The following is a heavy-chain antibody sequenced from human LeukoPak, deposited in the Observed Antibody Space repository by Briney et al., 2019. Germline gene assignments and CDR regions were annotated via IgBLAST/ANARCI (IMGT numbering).Heavy chain of an antibody. CDR3: TTGGPYSSSHFDY. Sequence: GGSLRLSCAASGFTFSNAWMSWVRQAPGKGLEWVGRIKSKTDGGTTDYAAPVKGRFTISRDDSKNTLYLQMNSLKTEDTAVYYCTTGGPYSSSHFDYWGQGTLVTVSS. J-gene: IGHJ4*02. D-gene: IGHD6-6*01. V-gene: IGHV3-15*01. CDR2: IKSKTDGGTT. CDR1: GFTFSNAW.